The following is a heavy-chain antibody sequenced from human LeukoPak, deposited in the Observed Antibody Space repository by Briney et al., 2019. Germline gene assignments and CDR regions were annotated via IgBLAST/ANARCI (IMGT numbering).Heavy chain of an antibody. CDR3: ARGEGDIDY. CDR2: IYYSGST. Sequence: SETLSLTCTVFGGSISSYYWSWIRQPPGKGLEWIGYIYYSGSTNYNPSLKSRVTISVDTSKNQFSLKLSSVTAADMAVYYCARGEGDIDYWGQGTLVTVSS. CDR1: GGSISSYY. D-gene: IGHD2-21*01. J-gene: IGHJ4*02. V-gene: IGHV4-59*01.